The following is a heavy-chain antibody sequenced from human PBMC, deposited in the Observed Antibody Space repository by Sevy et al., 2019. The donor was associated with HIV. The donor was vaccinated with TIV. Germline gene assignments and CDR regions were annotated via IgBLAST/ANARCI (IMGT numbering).Heavy chain of an antibody. CDR1: GYTFTSYG. CDR3: AREAPISNFDY. CDR2: ISGYNGNT. Sequence: ASVKVSCKASGYTFTSYGTSWVRQAPGQGLEWMGWISGYNGNTNHAQKLQGRVTMTTDTSTTTAYMELRSLRSDDTAVYYCAREAPISNFDYWGQGTLVTVSS. V-gene: IGHV1-18*01. D-gene: IGHD2-21*01. J-gene: IGHJ4*02.